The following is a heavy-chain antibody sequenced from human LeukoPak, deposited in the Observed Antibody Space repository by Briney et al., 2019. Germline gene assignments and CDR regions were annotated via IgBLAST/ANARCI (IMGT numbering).Heavy chain of an antibody. CDR1: GFTFSTYA. V-gene: IGHV3-23*01. Sequence: GGSLTLSCAASGFTFSTYAMSWVRHTPGKGLEWVSGISSGGNTHYTDSVKGRFTVSRDNSKNTLHLQMDSLRAEDTAIYYCTKDRRQWVVPYFYSWGQGTVVTVSS. D-gene: IGHD6-19*01. CDR3: TKDRRQWVVPYFYS. J-gene: IGHJ4*02. CDR2: ISSGGNT.